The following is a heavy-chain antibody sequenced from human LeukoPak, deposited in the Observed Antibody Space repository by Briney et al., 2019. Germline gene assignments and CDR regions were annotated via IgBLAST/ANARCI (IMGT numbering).Heavy chain of an antibody. CDR1: GFTFSSYE. D-gene: IGHD2-15*01. CDR2: ISSSGSDI. Sequence: GGSLRLSCAASGFTFSSYEMNWVRQAPGKGLEWVSFISSSGSDIYYADSVKGRFTISRDNAKNSLYLQMNNMGAEDTAVYYCARGYCGGGSCWEVDYWGQGTLVTVSS. CDR3: ARGYCGGGSCWEVDY. J-gene: IGHJ4*02. V-gene: IGHV3-48*03.